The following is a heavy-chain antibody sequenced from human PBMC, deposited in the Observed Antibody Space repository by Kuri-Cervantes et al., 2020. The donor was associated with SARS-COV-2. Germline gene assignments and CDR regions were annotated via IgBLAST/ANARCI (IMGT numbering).Heavy chain of an antibody. CDR2: IYYSGST. D-gene: IGHD6-6*01. CDR1: GGSISSYY. V-gene: IGHV4-59*08. CDR3: ARVARLVSYYFDY. J-gene: IGHJ4*02. Sequence: SETLSLTCTVSGGSISSYYWSWIRQPPGKGLEWIGYIYYSGSTYYNPSLKSRVTISVDTSKNQFSLKLSSVTAADTAVYYCARVARLVSYYFDYWGQGTLVTVSS.